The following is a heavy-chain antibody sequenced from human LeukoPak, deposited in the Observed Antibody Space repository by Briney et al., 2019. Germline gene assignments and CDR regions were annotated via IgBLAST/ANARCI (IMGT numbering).Heavy chain of an antibody. V-gene: IGHV3-48*01. CDR3: THSSYYYYMDV. J-gene: IGHJ6*03. Sequence: GGSLRLSCAASGFTFSSYAMTWVRQAPGKGLEWVSYISSSSNTIYYADSVKGRFTISRDNAKNSLYLQMNSLRAEDTAVYYCTHSSYYYYMDVWGKGTTVTVSS. CDR1: GFTFSSYA. D-gene: IGHD3-22*01. CDR2: ISSSSNTI.